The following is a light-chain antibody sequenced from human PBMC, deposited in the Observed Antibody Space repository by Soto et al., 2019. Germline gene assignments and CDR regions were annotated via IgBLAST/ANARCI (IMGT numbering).Light chain of an antibody. CDR2: DVS. V-gene: IGKV3-15*01. J-gene: IGKJ1*01. CDR3: QQYNNWPWT. Sequence: IVMTKSAATLSVSPGKRATLSCRASQSVSSKLAWVQQKPGQAPRLLIYDVSTRATGVPARFSGSGSGTEFTLTISSLQSEDFAVYYCQQYNNWPWTFGQGTKVE. CDR1: QSVSSK.